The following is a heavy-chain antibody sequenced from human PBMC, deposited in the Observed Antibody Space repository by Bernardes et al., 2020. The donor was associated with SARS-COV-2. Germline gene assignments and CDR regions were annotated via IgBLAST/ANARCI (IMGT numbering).Heavy chain of an antibody. CDR3: ARGVAGGFDI. J-gene: IGHJ3*02. D-gene: IGHD2-15*01. CDR2: VYRSGTT. V-gene: IGHV3-66*01. CDR1: GISVTNNY. Sequence: GGSLRLSCAASGISVTNNYMSWVRQAPGKGLDWIAVVYRSGTTYYADSVKGRFTISRDKSTNTLYLQMDSLRPGDTAVYYCARGVAGGFDIWGQGTMLTVSS.